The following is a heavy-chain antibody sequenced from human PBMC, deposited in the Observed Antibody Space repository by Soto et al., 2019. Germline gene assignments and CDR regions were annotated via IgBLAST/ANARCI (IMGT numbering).Heavy chain of an antibody. V-gene: IGHV4-59*08. D-gene: IGHD3-10*01. CDR3: ARGSWFGESFKPQVE. Sequence: SETLSLTCTVSGGSISSYYWSWIRQPPGKGLEWIGYIYYSGSTNYNPSLKSRVTISVDTSKNQFSLKLSSVTAADTAVYYCARGSWFGESFKPQVEWGQGTLVTVSS. CDR1: GGSISSYY. J-gene: IGHJ4*02. CDR2: IYYSGST.